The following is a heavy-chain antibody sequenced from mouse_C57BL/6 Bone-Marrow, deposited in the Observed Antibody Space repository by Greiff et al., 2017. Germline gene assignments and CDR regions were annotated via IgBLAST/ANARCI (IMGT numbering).Heavy chain of an antibody. CDR1: GFTFSDYY. V-gene: IGHV5-16*01. CDR3: AREGTTGYYCDD. Sequence: EVQLQESEGGLVQPGSSMKLSCTASGFTFSDYYMAWVRQVPEKGLEWVANINYDGSSPYYLDSLKSRFIISRDNAKNLLYLQMSSLKSEDTATYYCAREGTTGYYCDDWGQGTTLTVSS. CDR2: INYDGSSP. J-gene: IGHJ2*01. D-gene: IGHD2-12*01.